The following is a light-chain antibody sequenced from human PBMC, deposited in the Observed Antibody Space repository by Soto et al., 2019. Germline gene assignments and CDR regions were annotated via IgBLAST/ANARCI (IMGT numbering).Light chain of an antibody. CDR3: QQFGSSSWT. V-gene: IGKV3-20*01. CDR2: GAS. Sequence: ESVLTQSPGTLSLSPGEEATLSCRASQSVSSSYLAWYQQKPGQARRLLIYGASSRATGIPDRFSGSGSGTDFSLPVSRLEPEDVAVYYCQQFGSSSWTFGQGTKVEIK. CDR1: QSVSSSY. J-gene: IGKJ1*01.